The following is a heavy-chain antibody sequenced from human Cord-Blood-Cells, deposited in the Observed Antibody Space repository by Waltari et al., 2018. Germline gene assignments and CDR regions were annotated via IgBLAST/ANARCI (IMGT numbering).Heavy chain of an antibody. D-gene: IGHD6-13*01. CDR1: GGSFSGYY. V-gene: IGHV4-34*01. CDR3: AISGPGYSSSWPYYFDY. CDR2: INHSGST. Sequence: QVQLQQWGAGLLKPSETLSLTCAVYGGSFSGYYWSWIRQPPGKGLEWIGEINHSGSTNSNPSLKSRVTISVDTSKNQFSLKLSSVTAADTAVYYCAISGPGYSSSWPYYFDYWGQGTLVTVSS. J-gene: IGHJ4*02.